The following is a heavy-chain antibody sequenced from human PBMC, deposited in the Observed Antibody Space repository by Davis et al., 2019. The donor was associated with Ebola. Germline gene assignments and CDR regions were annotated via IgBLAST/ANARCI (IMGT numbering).Heavy chain of an antibody. D-gene: IGHD3-3*01. CDR3: ASLEWLPPDYYGMDV. J-gene: IGHJ6*02. CDR1: GYTFTGYY. CDR2: INPNSGGT. V-gene: IGHV1-2*02. Sequence: ASVKVSCKASGYTFTGYYMHWVRQAPGQGLEWMGWINPNSGGTNYAQKFQGRVTMTRDTSISTAYMELSRLRSDDTAVYYCASLEWLPPDYYGMDVWGQGTTVTVSS.